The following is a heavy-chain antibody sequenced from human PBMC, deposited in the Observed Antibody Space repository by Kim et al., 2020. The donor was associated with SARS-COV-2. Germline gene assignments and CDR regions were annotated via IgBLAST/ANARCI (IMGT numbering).Heavy chain of an antibody. CDR1: GGSFSGYY. CDR3: ARAKRVLRFLEWSGGWFDP. Sequence: SETLSLTCAVYGGSFSGYYWSWIRQPPGKGLEWIGEINHSGSTNYNPSLKSRVTISVDTSKNQFSLKLSSVTAADTAVYYCARAKRVLRFLEWSGGWFDP. D-gene: IGHD3-3*01. J-gene: IGHJ5*02. CDR2: INHSGST. V-gene: IGHV4-34*01.